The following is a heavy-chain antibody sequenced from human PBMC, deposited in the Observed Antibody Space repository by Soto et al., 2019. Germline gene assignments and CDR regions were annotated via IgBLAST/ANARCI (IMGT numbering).Heavy chain of an antibody. CDR1: GFTLSNAW. Sequence: EVQLVESGGGFVQPGGSLRLSCAVSGFTLSNAWMSWVRQAPGKGLEWVGRIKRKTDGGTTDYAAPVKGRFTISRDDSRNMLFLQMNSLKTEDTGVYYCTSGYSSDYWGQGTLVTVSS. V-gene: IGHV3-15*01. CDR2: IKRKTDGGTT. CDR3: TSGYSSDY. J-gene: IGHJ4*02.